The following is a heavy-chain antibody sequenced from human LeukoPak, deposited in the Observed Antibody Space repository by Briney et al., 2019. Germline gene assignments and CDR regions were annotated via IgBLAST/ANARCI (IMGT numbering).Heavy chain of an antibody. J-gene: IGHJ6*02. CDR2: INPSGGST. V-gene: IGHV1-46*01. CDR3: ARTEDCGGDCYHLHYGMDV. D-gene: IGHD2-21*02. Sequence: ASVKVSRKASGDTFTSYYMHWVRQAPGQGLEWMGIINPSGGSTSYAQSFQGRVTMTRDTSTSTVYMELSSLRSEDTAVYYCARTEDCGGDCYHLHYGMDVWGQGTTVTVSS. CDR1: GDTFTSYY.